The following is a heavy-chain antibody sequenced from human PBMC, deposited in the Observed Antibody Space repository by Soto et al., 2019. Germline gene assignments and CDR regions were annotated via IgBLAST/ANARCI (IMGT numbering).Heavy chain of an antibody. V-gene: IGHV1-46*01. J-gene: IGHJ4*02. D-gene: IGHD1-26*01. Sequence: QVQLLQSGAEVQKPGASVKVSCKASGYIFTNYYIHWVRQAPGQGLEWIGIINSVDGYTHYAEKFRDRITMTRDTSTTTVYMEFRNLGSDDTAVYYCSRGTRRWELGSEFDYWGQGTQVTVSS. CDR2: INSVDGYT. CDR1: GYIFTNYY. CDR3: SRGTRRWELGSEFDY.